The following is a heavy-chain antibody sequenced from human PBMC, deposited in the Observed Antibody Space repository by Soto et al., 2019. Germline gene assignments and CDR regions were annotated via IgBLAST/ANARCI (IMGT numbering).Heavy chain of an antibody. Sequence: KESGPTLVKPTQTLTPTCTFSGFSLSTSGVGVGWIRQPPGKALEWLALIYWDDDKRYSPSLKSRLTITKDTSKNQVVLTMTNMDPVDTATYYCAHQGQAPSHVERAFDIWGQGTMVTVSS. CDR2: IYWDDDK. V-gene: IGHV2-5*02. CDR1: GFSLSTSGVG. CDR3: AHQGQAPSHVERAFDI. J-gene: IGHJ3*02.